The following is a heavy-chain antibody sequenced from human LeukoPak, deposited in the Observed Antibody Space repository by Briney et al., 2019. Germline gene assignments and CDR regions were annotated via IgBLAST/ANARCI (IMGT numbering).Heavy chain of an antibody. D-gene: IGHD6-13*01. J-gene: IGHJ6*02. CDR1: GGSISSGGYY. V-gene: IGHV4-61*08. CDR3: ARQMVIAAAGTGDYYYGMDV. CDR2: IYYSGST. Sequence: SETLSLTCTVSGGSISSGGYYWSWIRQHPGKGLEWIGYIYYSGSTNYNPSLKSRVTISVDTSKNQFSLKLSSVTAADTAVYYCARQMVIAAAGTGDYYYGMDVWGQGTTVTVSS.